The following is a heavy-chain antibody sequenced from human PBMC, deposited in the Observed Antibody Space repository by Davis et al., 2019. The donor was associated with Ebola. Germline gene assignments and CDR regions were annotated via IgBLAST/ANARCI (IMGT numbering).Heavy chain of an antibody. CDR2: IYYSGST. CDR1: GGSISSGDYY. CDR3: ARGRKVGYSSSYYYYYGMDV. D-gene: IGHD6-13*01. V-gene: IGHV4-30-4*01. J-gene: IGHJ6*02. Sequence: SETLSLTCTVSGGSISSGDYYWSWIRQPPGKGLEWIGYIYYSGSTYYNPSLKSRVTISVDTSKNQFSLKLSSVTAADTAVYYCARGRKVGYSSSYYYYYGMDVWGQGTTVTVSS.